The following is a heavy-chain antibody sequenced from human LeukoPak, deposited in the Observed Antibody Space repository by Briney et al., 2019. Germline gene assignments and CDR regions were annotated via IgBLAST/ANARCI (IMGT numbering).Heavy chain of an antibody. CDR3: AREVWGPEY. Sequence: PGGSLRLSCAASGFTFTKYWMTWVRQAPGKGLEWVGNIKQDGSDKNYMDSVKGRFTISRDNTKNSVYLRMSSLRAEDTAVYYCAREVWGPEYWGQGTLVTVSS. CDR1: GFTFTKYW. CDR2: IKQDGSDK. D-gene: IGHD1-14*01. J-gene: IGHJ4*02. V-gene: IGHV3-7*01.